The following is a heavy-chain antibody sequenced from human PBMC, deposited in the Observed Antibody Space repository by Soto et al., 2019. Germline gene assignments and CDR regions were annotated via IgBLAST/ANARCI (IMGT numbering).Heavy chain of an antibody. D-gene: IGHD2-15*01. CDR3: ARHVVRVSYFDY. Sequence: PSETLSLTCTVSGGSISSSSYYWGWTRQPPGKGLEWIGSIYYSGSTYYNPSLKSRVTISVDTSKNQFSLKLSSVTAADTAVYYCARHVVRVSYFDYWGQGTLVTVSS. V-gene: IGHV4-39*01. CDR1: GGSISSSSYY. CDR2: IYYSGST. J-gene: IGHJ4*02.